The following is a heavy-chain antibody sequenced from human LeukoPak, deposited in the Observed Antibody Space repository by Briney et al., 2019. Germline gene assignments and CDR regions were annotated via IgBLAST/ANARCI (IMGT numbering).Heavy chain of an antibody. CDR1: GYTLTGYY. J-gene: IGHJ4*02. CDR3: ARDPPYGGEFDY. CDR2: INPNSGGT. Sequence: ASVKVSCKASGYTLTGYYMHWVRQAPGQGLEWMGWINPNSGGTNYAQKFQGRVTMTRDTSISTAYMELSRLRSDDTAVYYCARDPPYGGEFDYWGQGTLVTVSS. V-gene: IGHV1-2*02. D-gene: IGHD4-23*01.